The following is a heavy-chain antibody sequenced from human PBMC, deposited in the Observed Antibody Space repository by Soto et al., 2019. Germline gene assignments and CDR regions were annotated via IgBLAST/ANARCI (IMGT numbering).Heavy chain of an antibody. D-gene: IGHD2-2*01. CDR2: INQDGSEK. CDR1: GFTFSSHW. Sequence: GGSLRLSCAASGFTFSSHWMSWVRQAPGQGLEWVANINQDGSEKYYVDSVKGRFTISRDNAKNSLYLEMNSLRAEDTAVYYCARDVVVPAAIFYYYYGMDVWGQGTTVTVS. CDR3: ARDVVVPAAIFYYYYGMDV. J-gene: IGHJ6*02. V-gene: IGHV3-7*03.